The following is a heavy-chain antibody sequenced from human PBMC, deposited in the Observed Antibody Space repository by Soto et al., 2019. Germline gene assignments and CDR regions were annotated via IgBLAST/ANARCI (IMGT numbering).Heavy chain of an antibody. V-gene: IGHV1-69*13. J-gene: IGHJ6*02. CDR2: IIPIFGTA. CDR1: GGTFSSYA. Sequence: SVKVSCKASGGTFSSYAISWVRQAPGQGLEWMGGIIPIFGTANYAQKFQGRVTITADESTSTAYMELSSLRSEDTAVYYCARGRIVVVAAAPNYCDYYGMDVWGQGTTVTVSS. D-gene: IGHD2-15*01. CDR3: ARGRIVVVAAAPNYCDYYGMDV.